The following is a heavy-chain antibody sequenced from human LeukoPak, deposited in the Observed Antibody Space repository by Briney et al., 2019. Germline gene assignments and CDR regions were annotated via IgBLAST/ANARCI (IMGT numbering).Heavy chain of an antibody. CDR2: INAGNGNT. CDR3: AREIKHFGTYYMDV. V-gene: IGHV1-3*03. J-gene: IGHJ6*03. D-gene: IGHD3-3*01. Sequence: GASVKVSCKASGYTFTSYAMHWVRQAPGQRLEWMGWINAGNGNTKYSQEFQGRVTITRDTSASTAYMELSSLRSEDMAVYYCAREIKHFGTYYMDVWGKGTTVTVSS. CDR1: GYTFTSYA.